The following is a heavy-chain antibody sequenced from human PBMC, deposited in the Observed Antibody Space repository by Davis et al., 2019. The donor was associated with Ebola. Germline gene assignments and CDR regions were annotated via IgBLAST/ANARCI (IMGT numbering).Heavy chain of an antibody. J-gene: IGHJ4*02. D-gene: IGHD1-26*01. CDR3: ASSDSGTLDY. V-gene: IGHV4-34*01. CDR2: INHSGST. CDR1: GGSISSYY. Sequence: MPSETLSLTCTVSGGSISSYYWSWIRQPPGKGLEWIGEINHSGSTNYNPSLKSRVTISVDTSKNQFSLKLSSVTAADTAVYYCASSDSGTLDYWGQGTLVTVSS.